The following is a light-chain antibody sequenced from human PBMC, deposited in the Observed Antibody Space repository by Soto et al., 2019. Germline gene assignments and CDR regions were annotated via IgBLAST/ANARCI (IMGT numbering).Light chain of an antibody. CDR3: QQYGSSPIT. V-gene: IGKV1-5*01. CDR1: QSISSW. CDR2: DAS. J-gene: IGKJ5*01. Sequence: DIQRTQSPSTLSASVGDRVTIACRASQSISSWLAWYQQKPGKAPKFLMYDASTLESGVPSRFSGSGSGTEFTLTISRLEPEDFAVYYCQQYGSSPITFGQGTRLEI.